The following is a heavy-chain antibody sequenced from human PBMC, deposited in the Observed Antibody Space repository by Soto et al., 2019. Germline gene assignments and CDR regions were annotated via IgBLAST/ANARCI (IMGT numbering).Heavy chain of an antibody. D-gene: IGHD1-20*01. CDR1: GFSFSHYW. J-gene: IGHJ4*02. V-gene: IGHV3-74*01. CDR3: ARTLGNNYPLWDLDS. CDR2: ITGDGKNA. Sequence: QSGGSLRLSCVGSGFSFSHYWIHWVRQAPGKGLVWVSRITGDGKNAVYADSVKGRFIVSRDNSRNTLYLQMNSLRGEDTAVYFCARTLGNNYPLWDLDSWGQGTLVTVSS.